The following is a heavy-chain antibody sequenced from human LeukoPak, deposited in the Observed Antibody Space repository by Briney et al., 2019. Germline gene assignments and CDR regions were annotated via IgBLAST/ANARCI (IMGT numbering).Heavy chain of an antibody. D-gene: IGHD5-24*01. CDR3: AKRISSRTGGYRLDY. Sequence: GGSLRLSCTASGVTFSNYAMSWVRQAPGKGLEWVSSISGGSGNTYYADSVKGRFTISRDNSKNTLYVQMNSLRAEDTAVYYCAKRISSRTGGYRLDYWGQGTLVTVSS. V-gene: IGHV3-23*01. J-gene: IGHJ4*02. CDR1: GVTFSNYA. CDR2: ISGGSGNT.